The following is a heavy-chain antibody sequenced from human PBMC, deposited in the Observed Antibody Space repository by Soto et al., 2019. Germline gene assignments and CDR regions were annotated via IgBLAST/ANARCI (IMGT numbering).Heavy chain of an antibody. CDR3: ARGTTLAIFDYGMDV. V-gene: IGHV3-73*01. CDR2: IRSKANSYAT. D-gene: IGHD3-3*01. CDR1: GFTFSGSA. Sequence: GSLRLSCAASGFTFSGSAMHWVRQASGKGLGWVGRIRSKANSYATAYAASVKGRFTISRDNTKNTLFLQMSSLRGEDSGVYYCARGTTLAIFDYGMDVWGQGTTVTVSS. J-gene: IGHJ6*02.